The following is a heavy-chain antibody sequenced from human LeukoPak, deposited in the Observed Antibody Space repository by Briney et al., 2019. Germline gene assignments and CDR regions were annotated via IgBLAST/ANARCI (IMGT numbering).Heavy chain of an antibody. CDR1: GFNFNDYA. CDR2: ISWNSVIM. J-gene: IGHJ4*02. Sequence: PGTSLRLSCAASGFNFNDYAMHWIRLVPGKGLEWLSGISWNSVIMTYADSVKGRFTISRDNARNSLFLQMNSLRDEDTALYYCATRREREPFHHWGQGTLVTVSS. V-gene: IGHV3-9*01. CDR3: ATRREREPFHH. D-gene: IGHD1-26*01.